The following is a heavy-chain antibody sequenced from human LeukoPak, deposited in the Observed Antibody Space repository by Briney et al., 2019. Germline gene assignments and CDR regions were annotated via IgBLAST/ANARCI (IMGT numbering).Heavy chain of an antibody. CDR1: GGSISSYY. Sequence: PSETLSLTCTVSGGSISSYYWSWIRQPAGKGLEWIGRIYTSGSTNYNPSLKSRVTISVDTSKNQFSLKLSSVTAADTAVYYCARATYYYGSGSLSFDYWGQGTLVTVSS. CDR3: ARATYYYGSGSLSFDY. V-gene: IGHV4-4*07. J-gene: IGHJ4*02. D-gene: IGHD3-10*01. CDR2: IYTSGST.